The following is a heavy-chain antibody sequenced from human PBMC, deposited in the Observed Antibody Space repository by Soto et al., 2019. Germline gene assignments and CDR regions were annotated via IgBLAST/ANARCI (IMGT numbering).Heavy chain of an antibody. Sequence: PSETLSLTCTVSGGSISSYYWSWIRQPPGKGLEWIGYIYYSGSTNYNPSLKSRVTISVDTSKNQFSLKLSSATAAATAVYYCGRGRKNPYRLPVVARYYYYGMDVWGQGTTFTVSS. D-gene: IGHD2-15*01. V-gene: IGHV4-59*01. CDR3: GRGRKNPYRLPVVARYYYYGMDV. CDR1: GGSISSYY. J-gene: IGHJ6*02. CDR2: IYYSGST.